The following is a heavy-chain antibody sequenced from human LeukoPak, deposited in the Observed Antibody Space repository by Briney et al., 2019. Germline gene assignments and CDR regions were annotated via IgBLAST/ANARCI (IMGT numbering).Heavy chain of an antibody. CDR2: MNPNSGNT. Sequence: GASVTVSCKASGYTFTSYDINWVRQATGQGLEWMGWMNPNSGNTGYAQKFQGRVTMTRNTSISTAYMELSSLRSEDTAVYYCARGYQLLRYNWFDPWGQGTLVTVSS. CDR1: GYTFTSYD. V-gene: IGHV1-8*01. D-gene: IGHD2-2*01. J-gene: IGHJ5*02. CDR3: ARGYQLLRYNWFDP.